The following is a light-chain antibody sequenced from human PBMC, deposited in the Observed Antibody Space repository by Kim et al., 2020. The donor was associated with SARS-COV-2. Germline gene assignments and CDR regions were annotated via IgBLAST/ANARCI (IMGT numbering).Light chain of an antibody. CDR2: GAS. Sequence: LSPRERAILSCRASQSVSSIYFAWYQQKPGQAPRLLIYGASSRATGIPDRFSGSGSGPDFTLTISRLEPEDFAVYFCQHYGSSPRFGQGTKVDIK. CDR3: QHYGSSPR. J-gene: IGKJ1*01. CDR1: QSVSSIY. V-gene: IGKV3-20*01.